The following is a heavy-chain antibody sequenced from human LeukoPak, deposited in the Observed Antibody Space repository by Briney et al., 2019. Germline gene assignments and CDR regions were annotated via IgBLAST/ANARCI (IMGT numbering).Heavy chain of an antibody. Sequence: GGSLRLSCADSGFTFTNAWMSWVRQAPGKGLEWIGRIKSKTDGETTNYAEPVRGRFTISRDDSKSAVYLQMNSLKIEDTAVYYCTTDLGTYYHGSQRLIPIDYWGQGTLVTVSS. D-gene: IGHD3-10*01. J-gene: IGHJ4*02. CDR3: TTDLGTYYHGSQRLIPIDY. V-gene: IGHV3-15*01. CDR2: IKSKTDGETT. CDR1: GFTFTNAW.